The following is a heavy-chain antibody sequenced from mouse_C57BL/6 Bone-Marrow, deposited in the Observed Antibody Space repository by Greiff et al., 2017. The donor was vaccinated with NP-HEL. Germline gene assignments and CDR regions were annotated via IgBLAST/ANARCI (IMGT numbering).Heavy chain of an antibody. CDR3: AGDRGYYGSSPYWYFDV. D-gene: IGHD1-1*01. CDR1: GFPITSGYY. V-gene: IGHV12-3*01. Sequence: VQVVESGPGLVKPSQSLFLTCSITGFPITSGYYWIWIRQSPGKPLEWMGYITHSGETFYNPSLQSPISITRETSKNQFFLQLNSVTTEDTAMYYGAGDRGYYGSSPYWYFDVWGTGTTVTVSS. J-gene: IGHJ1*03. CDR2: ITHSGET.